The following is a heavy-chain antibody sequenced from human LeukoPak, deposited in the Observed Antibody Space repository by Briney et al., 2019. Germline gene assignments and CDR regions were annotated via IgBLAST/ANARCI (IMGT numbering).Heavy chain of an antibody. CDR2: INPNSGGT. V-gene: IGHV1-2*02. J-gene: IGHJ5*02. CDR1: GYTFTGYY. D-gene: IGHD6-13*01. CDR3: AREAARHIAAAGT. Sequence: GASVKVSCKASGYTFTGYYMHWVRQAPGQGLEWMGWINPNSGGTNYAQKFQGRVTMTRDTSISTAYMELSRLRSDDTAVYYCAREAARHIAAAGTWGQGTLVTVSS.